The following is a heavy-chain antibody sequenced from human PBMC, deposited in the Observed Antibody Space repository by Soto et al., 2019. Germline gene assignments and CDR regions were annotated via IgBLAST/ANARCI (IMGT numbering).Heavy chain of an antibody. J-gene: IGHJ4*02. D-gene: IGHD2-15*01. Sequence: GGSQRHSSASSGFNFRNYWIHWVRQAPGKGLVWVSRFSSSGSSTYYADSVKGRFTISRDNSKNTLYLQMNSLRAEDTAVYYCAKYRESYCSGGSCYSGVGSSFDYWGQGTLVTVSS. V-gene: IGHV3-23*01. CDR3: AKYRESYCSGGSCYSGVGSSFDY. CDR2: FSSSGSST. CDR1: GFNFRNYW.